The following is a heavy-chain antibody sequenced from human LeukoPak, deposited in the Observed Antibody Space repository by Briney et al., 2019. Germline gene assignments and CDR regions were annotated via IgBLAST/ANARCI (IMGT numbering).Heavy chain of an antibody. CDR1: GYTFTSYS. J-gene: IGHJ4*02. Sequence: ASVKVSCKASGYTFTSYSMHWVRQAPGQGLEWMGWINTNTGNPTYAQGFTGRFVFSLDTSVSTAYLQISSLKADDTAVYFCARGGGSSPYKPYDYWGQGTLVTVSS. CDR3: ARGGGSSPYKPYDY. D-gene: IGHD3-10*01. CDR2: INTNTGNP. V-gene: IGHV7-4-1*02.